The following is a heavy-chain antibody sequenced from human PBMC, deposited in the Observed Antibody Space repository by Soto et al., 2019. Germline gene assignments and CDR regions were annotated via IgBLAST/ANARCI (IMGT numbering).Heavy chain of an antibody. CDR1: GGSISSYY. CDR2: IYYSGST. D-gene: IGHD3-10*01. CDR3: ARGGDEYYYYGMDV. J-gene: IGHJ6*02. Sequence: PSETLSLTCTVSGGSISSYYWSWIRQPPGKGLEWIGYIYYSGSTNYNPSLKSRVTISVDTSKNQFSLKLSSVTAADTAVYYCARGGDEYYYYGMDVWGQGTTVTVSS. V-gene: IGHV4-59*01.